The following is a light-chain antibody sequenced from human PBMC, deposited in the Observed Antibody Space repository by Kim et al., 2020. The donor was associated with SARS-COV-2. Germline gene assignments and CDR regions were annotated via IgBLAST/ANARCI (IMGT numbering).Light chain of an antibody. CDR1: QSLVHSDGNTY. CDR3: MQTTHWPRT. V-gene: IGKV2-30*02. Sequence: QPASISCKSSQSLVHSDGNTYLTWFHQRPGPSPRRLIYKVSNWDSGVPDRFSGTGSDTDFTLKISRVEAEDVGLYYCMQTTHWPRTFGQGTKLEI. CDR2: KVS. J-gene: IGKJ2*01.